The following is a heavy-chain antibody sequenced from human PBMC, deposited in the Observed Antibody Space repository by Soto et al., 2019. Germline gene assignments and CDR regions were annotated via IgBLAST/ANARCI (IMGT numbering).Heavy chain of an antibody. CDR3: ARGDAGYCSSTSCYMLGYYYYYMDA. J-gene: IGHJ6*03. V-gene: IGHV4-34*01. CDR2: INHSGST. Sequence: SETLSLTCAVYGGSFSGYYWSWIRQPPGKGLEWIGEINHSGSTNYNPSLKSRVTISVDTSKNQFSLKLSSVTAADTAVYYCARGDAGYCSSTSCYMLGYYYYYMDAWGKGTTVTVSS. CDR1: GGSFSGYY. D-gene: IGHD2-2*02.